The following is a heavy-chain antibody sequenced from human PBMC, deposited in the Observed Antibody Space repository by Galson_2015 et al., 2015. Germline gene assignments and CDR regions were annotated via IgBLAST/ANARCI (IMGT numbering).Heavy chain of an antibody. V-gene: IGHV1-69*17. J-gene: IGHJ6*02. CDR1: GGTFRRYA. D-gene: IGHD5-18*01. CDR3: ARDHIWDTAMVIPYYSYGMDV. CDR2: IIPIFGIA. Sequence: CTASGGTFRRYALSWVRQAPGQGLEWMGGIIPIFGIANYAQKFQGRVTITADKSTSTAYMELSSLRSEDTAVYYCARDHIWDTAMVIPYYSYGMDVWGQGTPVTVSS.